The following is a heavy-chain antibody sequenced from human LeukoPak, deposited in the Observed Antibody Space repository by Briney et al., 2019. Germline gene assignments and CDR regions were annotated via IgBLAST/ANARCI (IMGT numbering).Heavy chain of an antibody. CDR1: GYTFTNYY. V-gene: IGHV1-46*01. CDR2: INPSGGST. Sequence: ASVKVSCKASGYTFTNYYMHWVRQAPGQGLEWMGIINPSGGSTSYAQKFQGRVTMTRDMSTSTVYMELSSLRSEDTAVYYCARDRRSYGYIEDYWGQGTLVTVSS. J-gene: IGHJ4*02. CDR3: ARDRRSYGYIEDY. D-gene: IGHD5-18*01.